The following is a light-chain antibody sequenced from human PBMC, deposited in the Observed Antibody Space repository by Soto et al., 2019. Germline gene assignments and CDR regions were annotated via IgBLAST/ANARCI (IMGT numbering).Light chain of an antibody. CDR2: AAS. CDR1: QSVGGY. Sequence: EIVLTQSPATLSLSPGERATLSCRASQSVGGYLAWYQQKPGQAPRLLIYAASTRATGIPDRFSGSASETDFTLTINRLEPEDSAVYYCQQYASAPFSLGPGTKVDIK. V-gene: IGKV3-20*01. J-gene: IGKJ3*01. CDR3: QQYASAPFS.